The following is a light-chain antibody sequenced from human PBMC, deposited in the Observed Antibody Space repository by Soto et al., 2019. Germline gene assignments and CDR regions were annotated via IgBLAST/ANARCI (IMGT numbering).Light chain of an antibody. CDR1: NSNIGNNY. Sequence: QSVLTQPPSVSAAPGQKVNISCSGSNSNIGNNYVSWYQHLPGTAPKLLIYDNNMRPPGVPDRFSGSQSGTSATLGITELRTGDEADYYCGTWDTSLTAIFGGGTKLTVL. J-gene: IGLJ2*01. V-gene: IGLV1-51*01. CDR2: DNN. CDR3: GTWDTSLTAI.